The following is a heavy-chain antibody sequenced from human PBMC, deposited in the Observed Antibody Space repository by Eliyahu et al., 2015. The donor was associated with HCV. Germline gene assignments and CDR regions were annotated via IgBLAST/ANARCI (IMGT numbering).Heavy chain of an antibody. CDR1: GFXLGKFG. V-gene: IGHV3-33*01. Sequence: QAQLVESGGGVVQPGRSLRLSCVASGFXLGKFGMHWVRQAPGKGLECVADIWSNGVKTDYADSVKGRFTISRDISKNTLYLQMNNLRVEDTAVYYCARDEWRNDYKWLNSWGQGTQVTVSS. J-gene: IGHJ4*02. CDR3: ARDEWRNDYKWLNS. D-gene: IGHD3-16*01. CDR2: IWSNGVKT.